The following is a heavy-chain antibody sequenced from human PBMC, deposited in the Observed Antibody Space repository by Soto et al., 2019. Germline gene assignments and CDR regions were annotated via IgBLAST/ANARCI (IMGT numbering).Heavy chain of an antibody. D-gene: IGHD6-13*01. CDR2: IIPIFGTA. CDR1: GGTFSSYA. Sequence: GASVKVSCKASGGTFSSYAISWVRQAPGQGLEWMGGIIPIFGTANYAQKFQGRVTITADESTSTAYMELSSLRSEDTAVYYCASEGSSSWSLGYNWFDPWGQGTLVTVSS. V-gene: IGHV1-69*13. CDR3: ASEGSSSWSLGYNWFDP. J-gene: IGHJ5*02.